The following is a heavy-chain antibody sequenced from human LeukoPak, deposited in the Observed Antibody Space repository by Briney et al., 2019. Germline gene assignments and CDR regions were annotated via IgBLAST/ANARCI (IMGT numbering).Heavy chain of an antibody. CDR3: ALLGPNSSGYDYFDY. CDR2: IYWDDDK. CDR1: GFSLSTSGVG. V-gene: IGHV2-5*02. Sequence: SGPTLVKPTQTLTLTCTFSGFSLSTSGVGVGWIRQPPGKALEWLALIYWDDDKRYSPSLKTRLTITKDTSKNQVVLTMTNMDPVDTATYYCALLGPNSSGYDYFDYWGQGTLVTVSS. J-gene: IGHJ4*02. D-gene: IGHD3-22*01.